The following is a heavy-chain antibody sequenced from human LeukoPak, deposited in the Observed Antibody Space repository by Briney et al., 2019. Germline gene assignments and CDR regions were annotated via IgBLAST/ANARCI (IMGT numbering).Heavy chain of an antibody. CDR2: ISYDKSNK. Sequence: PGGSLRLSCAASGFTFSSYAMHWVRQAPGKGLEWVALISYDKSNKYYADSVKGRFTISRDNSKSTLCLQMNSLRAEDTAVYYCAKQLGYCSDGSCYFPYWGQGTLVTVSS. CDR3: AKQLGYCSDGSCYFPY. CDR1: GFTFSSYA. D-gene: IGHD2-15*01. J-gene: IGHJ4*02. V-gene: IGHV3-30-3*02.